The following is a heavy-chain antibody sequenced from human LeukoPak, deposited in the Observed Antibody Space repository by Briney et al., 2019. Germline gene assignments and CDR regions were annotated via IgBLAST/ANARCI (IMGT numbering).Heavy chain of an antibody. CDR2: ISGSAETT. D-gene: IGHD3-10*01. J-gene: IGHJ4*02. CDR3: AAFFGSGTYFIDY. V-gene: IGHV3-23*01. Sequence: GGSLRLSCAASGFTFGNYVMTWVRQAPGKGLEWVSTISGSAETTYYADSVKGRFTISRDNSKNTLYLQMNSLKAEDTAVYYCAAFFGSGTYFIDYWGQGTLVSVSS. CDR1: GFTFGNYV.